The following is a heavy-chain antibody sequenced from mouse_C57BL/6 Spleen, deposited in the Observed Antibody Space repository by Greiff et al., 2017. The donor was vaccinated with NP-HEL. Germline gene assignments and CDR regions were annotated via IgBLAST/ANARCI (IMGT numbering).Heavy chain of an antibody. Sequence: QVQLQQSGAELAKPGASVKLSCKASGYTFTSYWMHWVKQRPGQGLEWIGYINPSSGYTKYNQKFKDKATLTADKPSSTAYMQLSSLTYEDSAVYYCASPFYYAQYYAMDYWGQGTSVTVSS. CDR1: GYTFTSYW. D-gene: IGHD1-1*01. CDR2: INPSSGYT. J-gene: IGHJ4*01. CDR3: ASPFYYAQYYAMDY. V-gene: IGHV1-7*01.